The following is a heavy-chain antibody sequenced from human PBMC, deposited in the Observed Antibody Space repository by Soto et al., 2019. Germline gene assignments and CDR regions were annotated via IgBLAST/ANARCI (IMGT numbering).Heavy chain of an antibody. J-gene: IGHJ4*02. V-gene: IGHV4-39*01. Sequence: QLQLQESGPGLVKPSETLSLTCTVSGGSISSSSYYWGWIRQPPGKGLEWIWSFYYSGSAYYNPSLKSLVTISVDTSKNHFSLKLSSVTAADTAVYYCAITYYDYIWGSYRSFDYWGQGTLVTVSS. CDR2: FYYSGSA. CDR1: GGSISSSSYY. D-gene: IGHD3-16*02. CDR3: AITYYDYIWGSYRSFDY.